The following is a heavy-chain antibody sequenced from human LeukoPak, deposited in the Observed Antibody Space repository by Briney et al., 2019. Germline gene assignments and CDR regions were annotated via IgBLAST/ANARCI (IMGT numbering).Heavy chain of an antibody. V-gene: IGHV3-66*01. D-gene: IGHD6-13*01. J-gene: IGHJ4*02. Sequence: GGSLRLSCAASGFTVSSNYMSWVRQAPGKGLEWVSVIYSGGSTYYADSVKGRFTISRDNAKNSLYLQMNSLRAEDTAVYYCARVPVRIAAAGTYYFDYWGQGTLVTVSS. CDR2: IYSGGST. CDR3: ARVPVRIAAAGTYYFDY. CDR1: GFTVSSNY.